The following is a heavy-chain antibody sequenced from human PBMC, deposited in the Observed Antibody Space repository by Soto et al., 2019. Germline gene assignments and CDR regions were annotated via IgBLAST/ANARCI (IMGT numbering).Heavy chain of an antibody. J-gene: IGHJ6*02. CDR2: INPNSGGT. CDR1: GYTFTGYY. D-gene: IGHD1-1*01. V-gene: IGHV1-2*04. Sequence: ASVKVSCKASGYTFTGYYMHWVRQAPGQGLEWMGWINPNSGGTNYAQKFQGWVTMTRDTSISTAYMELSRLRSDDTAVYYCARDPNNWNDYYYYGMDVWGQGTTVTVSS. CDR3: ARDPNNWNDYYYYGMDV.